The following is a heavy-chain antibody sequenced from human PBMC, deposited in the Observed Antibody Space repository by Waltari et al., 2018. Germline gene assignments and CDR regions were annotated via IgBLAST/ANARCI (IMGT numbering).Heavy chain of an antibody. Sequence: QVQLVQSGSELKKPGASVKVSCKASGYTFTSYAMNWVRQAPGQGLEWRGWVNTITGNQTYASGFTGRFVFSLDTSVSTAYLQISSLKAEDTAVYYCARLYCSGGSCYYFDYWGQGTLVTVSS. CDR3: ARLYCSGGSCYYFDY. V-gene: IGHV7-4-1*02. J-gene: IGHJ4*02. CDR1: GYTFTSYA. CDR2: VNTITGNQ. D-gene: IGHD2-15*01.